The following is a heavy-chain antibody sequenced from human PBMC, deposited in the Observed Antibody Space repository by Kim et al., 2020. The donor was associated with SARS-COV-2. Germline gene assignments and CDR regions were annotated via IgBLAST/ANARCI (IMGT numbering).Heavy chain of an antibody. CDR2: DGNEK. V-gene: IGHV3-7*03. D-gene: IGHD3-10*01. Sequence: DGNEKYYVDSVKGRFTIPRDNAKNSLSLQMSRLRVEDTAVYYCTRAGGWFWGQGSLVTVSS. CDR3: TRAGGWF. J-gene: IGHJ4*02.